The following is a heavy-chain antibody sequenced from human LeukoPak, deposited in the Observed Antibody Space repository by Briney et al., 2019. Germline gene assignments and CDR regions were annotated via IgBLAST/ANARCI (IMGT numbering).Heavy chain of an antibody. D-gene: IGHD6-13*01. J-gene: IGHJ5*02. Sequence: ASVKVSCKASGYTFTGYYIHWVRQAPGQGLEWMGWINPNSGGTNYAQKFQGRVTMTRDTSISTAYMELSSLRSDDTAVYYCARGYLAATTIGVGSWGQGTLVTVSS. CDR1: GYTFTGYY. CDR3: ARGYLAATTIGVGS. V-gene: IGHV1-2*02. CDR2: INPNSGGT.